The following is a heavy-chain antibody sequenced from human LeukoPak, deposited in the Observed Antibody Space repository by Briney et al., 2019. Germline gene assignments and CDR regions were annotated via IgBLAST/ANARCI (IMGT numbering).Heavy chain of an antibody. J-gene: IGHJ6*03. V-gene: IGHV4-30-2*01. D-gene: IGHD5-18*01. CDR2: IYHSGST. CDR3: ARVDTRGYLARFYMDV. CDR1: GGSISSGGYY. Sequence: SQTLSLTCTVSGGSISSGGYYWSWIRQPPGKGLEWIGYIYHSGSTYYNPSLKSRVTISVDRSKNQFSLKLSSVTAADTAVYYRARVDTRGYLARFYMDVWGKGTTVTVSS.